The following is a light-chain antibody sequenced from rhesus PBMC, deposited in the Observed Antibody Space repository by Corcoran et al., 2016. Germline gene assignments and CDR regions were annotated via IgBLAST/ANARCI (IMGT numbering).Light chain of an antibody. CDR3: QQRNSYPLT. V-gene: IGKV1-38*01. CDR2: DAS. CDR1: QGISSY. Sequence: DIQLTQSPSSLSASVGDRVTITCRASQGISSYLAWYQQKPGKAPKLLIYDASNLQSGAPSRFSGSGTGTEFTLPISSLQPEDFAVYYCQQRNSYPLTFGGGTKVELK. J-gene: IGKJ4*01.